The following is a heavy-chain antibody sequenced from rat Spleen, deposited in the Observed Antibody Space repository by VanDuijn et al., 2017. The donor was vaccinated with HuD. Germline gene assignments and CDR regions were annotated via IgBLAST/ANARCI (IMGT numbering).Heavy chain of an antibody. V-gene: IGHV5-7*01. CDR1: GFTFSDYN. Sequence: EVQLVESGGGLVQPGRSLKLSCAASGFTFSDYNMAWVRQAPKKGLEWVATISYDGSSTYYRDSVKGRFTISRDNAKSTLYLQMDSLRSEDTATYYCARGLYSSYIYGVMDAWGQGASVTVSS. CDR3: ARGLYSSYIYGVMDA. J-gene: IGHJ4*01. CDR2: ISYDGSST. D-gene: IGHD1-2*01.